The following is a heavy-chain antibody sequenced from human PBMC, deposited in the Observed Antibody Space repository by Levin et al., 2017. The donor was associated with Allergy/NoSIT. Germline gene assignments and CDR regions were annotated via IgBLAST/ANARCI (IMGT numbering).Heavy chain of an antibody. Sequence: SETLSLTCAVSGGSISSGGYSWSWIRQPPGKGLEWIGNIYLSGSTNDNPSLKSRVTMSVDRSKNQFSLKLSYVTAADTAVYYCARVAGYSYGYYFDYWGPGTLVTVSA. J-gene: IGHJ4*02. CDR1: GGSISSGGYS. V-gene: IGHV4-30-2*01. CDR3: ARVAGYSYGYYFDY. CDR2: IYLSGST. D-gene: IGHD5-18*01.